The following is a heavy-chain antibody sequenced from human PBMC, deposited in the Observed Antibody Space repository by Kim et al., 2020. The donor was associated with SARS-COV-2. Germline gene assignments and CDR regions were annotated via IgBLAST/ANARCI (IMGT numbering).Heavy chain of an antibody. J-gene: IGHJ6*02. CDR3: ARRSRPSDVAYSPFFLPMDV. CDR2: NDPRDSYI. Sequence: GESLKISCKGFGYSFTNFWISWLRQTPENGLEWLGRNDPRDSYINYNRSFQGQVVISAEKATNTVYLQWDGLEASDTAIFYCARRSRPSDVAYSPFFLPMDVWGQGTSVTFS. D-gene: IGHD2-21*01. V-gene: IGHV5-10-1*04. CDR1: GYSFTNFW.